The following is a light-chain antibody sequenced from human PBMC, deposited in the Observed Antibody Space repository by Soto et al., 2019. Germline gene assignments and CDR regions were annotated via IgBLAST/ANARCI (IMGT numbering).Light chain of an antibody. V-gene: IGKV1-5*01. CDR3: QQYNSYPWT. CDR2: HAS. CDR1: QFISSW. Sequence: DIQMTQSPSTLSASVGDRVTITCRASQFISSWLAWYQQKPGKVPKLLIFHASNLESGVPSRFSGSGSGTEFPLTISSLKPDDFATYYCQQYNSYPWTFGQGTKVEI. J-gene: IGKJ1*01.